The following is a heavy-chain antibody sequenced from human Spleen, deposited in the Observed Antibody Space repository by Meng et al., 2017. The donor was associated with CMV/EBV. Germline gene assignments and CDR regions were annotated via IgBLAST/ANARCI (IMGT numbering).Heavy chain of an antibody. D-gene: IGHD3-9*01. V-gene: IGHV3-66*02. CDR2: IFTGGET. CDR3: VRAERYDILTEYYDAFDV. J-gene: IGHJ3*01. CDR1: GFSISDNY. Sequence: GESLKISCATSGFSISDNYMNWVRQAPGKGLEWVSVIFTGGETYYADSVKGRFTISRDDPRNTLSLQMDSLRVEDTAVYYCVRAERYDILTEYYDAFDVWGQGTMVTVSS.